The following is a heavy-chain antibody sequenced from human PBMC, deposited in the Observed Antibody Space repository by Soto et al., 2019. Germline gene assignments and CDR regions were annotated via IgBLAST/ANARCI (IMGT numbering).Heavy chain of an antibody. CDR2: IYYTGST. CDR3: ARTTRYYYHTGGLPRLTFDI. CDR1: GGSISSGGYY. D-gene: IGHD3-22*01. V-gene: IGHV4-61*08. Sequence: SETLSLTCTVSGGSISSGGYYWSWIRQHPGKGLEWIGYIYYTGSTNYNPSLKSRVSTSLDMSKNQFSLKLSSVTPADAAVYFCARTTRYYYHTGGLPRLTFDIWGQGAMVT. J-gene: IGHJ3*02.